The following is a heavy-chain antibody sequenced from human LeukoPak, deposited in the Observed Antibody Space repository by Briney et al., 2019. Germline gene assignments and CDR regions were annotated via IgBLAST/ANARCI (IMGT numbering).Heavy chain of an antibody. CDR3: ARSIPYGTTWYGRSDY. CDR1: GFPFSSYS. D-gene: IGHD6-13*01. J-gene: IGHJ4*02. Sequence: GGSLRLSFAASGFPFSSYSMTWVRQAPGRGLEWGANIKPDGTTKFYVDSVKGRFTISRDNALNSLYLQMNSLRAEDTAIYYCARSIPYGTTWYGRSDYWGQGTLVTVSS. CDR2: IKPDGTTK. V-gene: IGHV3-7*03.